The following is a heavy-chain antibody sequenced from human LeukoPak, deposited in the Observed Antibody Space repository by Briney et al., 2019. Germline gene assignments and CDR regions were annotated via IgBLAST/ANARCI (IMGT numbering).Heavy chain of an antibody. Sequence: SETLSLTCTVSGGSISSYYWSWIRQPPGKRLEWIGYIYYSGSTNYNPSLKSRVTISVDTSKNQFSLKLSSVTAADTAVYYCARELLEYYYMDVWGKGTTVTVSS. D-gene: IGHD2-15*01. CDR1: GGSISSYY. V-gene: IGHV4-59*01. CDR3: ARELLEYYYMDV. CDR2: IYYSGST. J-gene: IGHJ6*03.